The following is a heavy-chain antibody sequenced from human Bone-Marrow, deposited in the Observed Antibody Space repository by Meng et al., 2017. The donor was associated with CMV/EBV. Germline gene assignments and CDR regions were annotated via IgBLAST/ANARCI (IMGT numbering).Heavy chain of an antibody. Sequence: GESLKISCAASGFTFSSYSMNWVRQAPGKGLEWVSSIRSSSSYIYYADSVKGRFTISRDNAKNSLYLQMSSLRAEDTAVYYCARDGVLRFLEWLSVYYYYGMDVWGQGTTVTVSS. V-gene: IGHV3-21*01. J-gene: IGHJ6*02. CDR3: ARDGVLRFLEWLSVYYYYGMDV. CDR1: GFTFSSYS. D-gene: IGHD3-3*01. CDR2: IRSSSSYI.